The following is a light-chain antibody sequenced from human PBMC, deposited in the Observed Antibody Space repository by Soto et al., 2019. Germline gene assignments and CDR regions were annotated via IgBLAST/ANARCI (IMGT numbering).Light chain of an antibody. CDR1: QSVSSN. J-gene: IGKJ5*01. Sequence: EIVMTQSPATLSVSPGERATLSCRASQSVSSNLAWYQQKPSQAPRLLIYGASTRATGTPARFSGSGSGTEFTLAISGLQSEDFAVYYCQQYDNWALTFGQGTLLVMK. CDR3: QQYDNWALT. CDR2: GAS. V-gene: IGKV3-15*01.